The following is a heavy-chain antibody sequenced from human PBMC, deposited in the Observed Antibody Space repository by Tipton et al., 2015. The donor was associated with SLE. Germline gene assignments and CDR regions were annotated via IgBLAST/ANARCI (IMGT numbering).Heavy chain of an antibody. Sequence: GLVKPSGTLSLTCAVYGGSFSAYYWSWIRQSPGKGLEWIGEINHSRSTDYNPSLKSRVTMSVDTSKNQVSLKLSSVTAADSAVYFCATGAMGRPVDSWGQGTLVTVSS. V-gene: IGHV4-34*01. J-gene: IGHJ4*02. CDR1: GGSFSAYY. D-gene: IGHD2-8*01. CDR2: INHSRST. CDR3: ATGAMGRPVDS.